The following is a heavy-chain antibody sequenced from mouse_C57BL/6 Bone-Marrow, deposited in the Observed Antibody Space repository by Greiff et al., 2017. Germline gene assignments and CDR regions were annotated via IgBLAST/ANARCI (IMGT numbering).Heavy chain of an antibody. CDR3: ALMGGTTGFAY. J-gene: IGHJ3*01. CDR2: INSDGGST. CDR1: EYEFPSHD. Sequence: EVQLVESGGGLVQPGESLKLSCESNEYEFPSHDMSWVRKTPEKRLELVAAINSDGGSTYYPDTMESRFIISRDNTKKTLYLQMSSLRYEDTALYYCALMGGTTGFAYWGQGTLVTVSA. D-gene: IGHD2-14*01. V-gene: IGHV5-2*01.